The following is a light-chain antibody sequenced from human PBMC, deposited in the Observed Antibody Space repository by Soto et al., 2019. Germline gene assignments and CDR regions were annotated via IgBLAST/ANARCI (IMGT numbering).Light chain of an antibody. J-gene: IGKJ2*01. CDR3: QQYYNWPPYT. CDR2: GAS. Sequence: EVVMTQSPATLSVSPGDRATLSCRASRSVDTNVAWYQQKPGQAPRLLVYGASTRATGIPARFTGFGSGTDFTLTISGLQSDDFAVYYCQQYYNWPPYTFGQGTKLQIK. V-gene: IGKV3-15*01. CDR1: RSVDTN.